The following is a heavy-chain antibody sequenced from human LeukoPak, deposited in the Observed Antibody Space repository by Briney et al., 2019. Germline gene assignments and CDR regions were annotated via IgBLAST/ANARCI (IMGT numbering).Heavy chain of an antibody. CDR1: GFSFSVYW. V-gene: IGHV3-74*01. CDR2: IKTDGSIT. CDR3: AKSNPRWFGELNWFDP. D-gene: IGHD3-10*01. J-gene: IGHJ5*02. Sequence: GGSLRLSCAASGFSFSVYWMHWVRRAPGKGPVWVSRIKTDGSITDYADFVKGRFTISRDNAKNTLYLQMNSLRAEDTAVYYCAKSNPRWFGELNWFDPWGQGTLVTVSS.